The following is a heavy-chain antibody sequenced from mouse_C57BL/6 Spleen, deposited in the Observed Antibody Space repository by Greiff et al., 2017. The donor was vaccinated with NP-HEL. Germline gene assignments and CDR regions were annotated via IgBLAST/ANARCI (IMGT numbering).Heavy chain of an antibody. Sequence: DVQLVESGAELVRPGASVKLSCTASGFNIKDDYMHWVKQRPEQGLEWIGWIDPENGDTEYASKFQGKATITADTSSNTAYLQLSSLTSEDTAVYYCTLGQFAYWGQGTLVTVSA. CDR1: GFNIKDDY. V-gene: IGHV14-4*01. J-gene: IGHJ3*01. CDR2: IDPENGDT. CDR3: TLGQFAY.